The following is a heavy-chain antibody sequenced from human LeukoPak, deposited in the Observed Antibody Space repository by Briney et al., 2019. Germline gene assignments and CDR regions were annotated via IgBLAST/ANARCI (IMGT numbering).Heavy chain of an antibody. Sequence: PGGSLRLSCAASGFTFSSYAMSWVRQAPGKGLEWVSAISGSGGSTYYADSVQVRFTISRDNSKNTLYLQMNSLRAEDTAVYYCARVIAAAGYIDYWGQGTLVTVSS. V-gene: IGHV3-23*01. CDR1: GFTFSSYA. J-gene: IGHJ4*02. CDR3: ARVIAAAGYIDY. CDR2: ISGSGGST. D-gene: IGHD6-13*01.